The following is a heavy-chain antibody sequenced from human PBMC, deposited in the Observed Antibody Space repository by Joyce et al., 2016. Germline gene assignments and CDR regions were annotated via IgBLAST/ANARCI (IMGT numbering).Heavy chain of an antibody. J-gene: IGHJ4*02. CDR3: ARDQDYYGSGSNDY. Sequence: QVQMVESGGGVFQPGSSLRLSCVASGFTLSAAFGFTFGSYAMQWVRQAPGKGLEWVAMISFNGGNKYYADSVKGRFTISRDNSKNTLYLQMNSLRPEDTAVYYCARDQDYYGSGSNDYWGQGTLVTVSS. D-gene: IGHD3-10*01. CDR1: GFTLSAAFGFTFGSYA. CDR2: ISFNGGNK. V-gene: IGHV3-30*04.